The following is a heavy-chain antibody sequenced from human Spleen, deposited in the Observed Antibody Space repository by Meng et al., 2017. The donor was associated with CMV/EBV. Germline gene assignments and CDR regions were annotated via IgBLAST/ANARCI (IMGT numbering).Heavy chain of an antibody. CDR1: GFTFSSYE. J-gene: IGHJ3*02. CDR2: ISSSGSTI. D-gene: IGHD3-10*01. Sequence: GGSLRLSCAASGFTFSSYEMNWVRQAPGKGLEWVSYISSSGSTIYYADSVKGRFTISRDNAKNSLYLQMNSLRAEDTAVYYCARDLVRGVYSAFDIWGQGTMVTVSS. V-gene: IGHV3-48*03. CDR3: ARDLVRGVYSAFDI.